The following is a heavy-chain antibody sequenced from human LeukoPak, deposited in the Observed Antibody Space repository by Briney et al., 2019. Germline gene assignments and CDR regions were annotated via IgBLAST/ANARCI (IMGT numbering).Heavy chain of an antibody. V-gene: IGHV3-48*03. J-gene: IGHJ4*02. D-gene: IGHD3-22*01. CDR2: ISSSGSTI. CDR3: ARGRARRSYDSSGYYRSEYYFDY. CDR1: GFTFSSYE. Sequence: GGSLRLSCAASGFTFSSYEMNWVRQAPGKGLEWVSYISSSGSTIYYADSVKGRFTISRDNAKNSLYLQMNSLRAEDTAVYYCARGRARRSYDSSGYYRSEYYFDYWGQGTLVTVSS.